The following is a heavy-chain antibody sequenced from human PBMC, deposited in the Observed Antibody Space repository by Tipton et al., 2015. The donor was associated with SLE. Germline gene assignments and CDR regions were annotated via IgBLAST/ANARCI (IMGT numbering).Heavy chain of an antibody. CDR3: ARHMNRESGYLGWGPKTLPRGNRHGMDV. Sequence: TLSLTCTVSGGSISSNSYYWGWVRQSPGKGLEWIANMYYGGRTYYNPSLKSRATISWDTSKAKFSLEWSSVTAADTATYYCARHMNRESGYLGWGPKTLPRGNRHGMDVWGQGTTVTVSS. V-gene: IGHV4-39*01. CDR2: MYYGGRT. D-gene: IGHD3-3*01. CDR1: GGSISSNSYY. J-gene: IGHJ6*02.